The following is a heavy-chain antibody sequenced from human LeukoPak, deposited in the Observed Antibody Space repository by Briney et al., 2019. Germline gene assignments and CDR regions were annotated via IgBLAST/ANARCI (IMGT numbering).Heavy chain of an antibody. CDR3: ARSVGSWFDP. V-gene: IGHV3-74*01. CDR1: AFTFSSYW. CDR2: INSDGSST. D-gene: IGHD6-25*01. Sequence: GGSLRLSCAASAFTFSSYWVHWVRQVAGKGLVWVSRINSDGSSTSYGDSVKGRFTISRDNAKNTLYLQMNSLRAEDTAVYYCARSVGSWFDPWGQGTLVTVSS. J-gene: IGHJ5*02.